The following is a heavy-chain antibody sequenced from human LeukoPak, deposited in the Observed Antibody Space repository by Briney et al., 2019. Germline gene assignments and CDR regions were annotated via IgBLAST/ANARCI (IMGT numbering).Heavy chain of an antibody. CDR2: ISAYNGNT. J-gene: IGHJ6*02. D-gene: IGHD2-2*01. CDR3: ARCSSDIVVVPAASYYYGMDV. Sequence: GASVKVSCKASGYTFTSYGISWVRQAPGQGLEWMGWISAYNGNTNYAQKLQGRVTMTTDPSTSTAYMEQRSLRSDDTAVYYCARCSSDIVVVPAASYYYGMDVWGQGTTVTVSS. CDR1: GYTFTSYG. V-gene: IGHV1-18*01.